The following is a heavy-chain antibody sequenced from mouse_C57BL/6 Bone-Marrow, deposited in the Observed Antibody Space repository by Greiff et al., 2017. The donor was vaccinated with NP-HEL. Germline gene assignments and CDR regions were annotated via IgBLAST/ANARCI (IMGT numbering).Heavy chain of an antibody. D-gene: IGHD1-1*01. Sequence: EVQVVESGGGLVQPGGSLSLSCAASGFTFTDYYMSWVRQPPGKALEWLGFIRNKANGYTTEYSASVQGRFTISRDNSQSILYLQMNALRAEDSATYYCARYPPVVATYWYFDVWGTGTTVTVSS. CDR1: GFTFTDYY. CDR2: IRNKANGYTT. CDR3: ARYPPVVATYWYFDV. J-gene: IGHJ1*03. V-gene: IGHV7-3*01.